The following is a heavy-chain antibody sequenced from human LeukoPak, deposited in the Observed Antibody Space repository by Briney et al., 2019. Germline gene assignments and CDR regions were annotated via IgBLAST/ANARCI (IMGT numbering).Heavy chain of an antibody. Sequence: GGSLRLSCAASGFPFSSYAMHWVRQAPGKGLEWVAVISYDGSNKYYADSVKGRFTISRDNSKNTLYLQMNSLRAEDTAVYYCARESGIAAAGGFDYWGQGTLVTVSS. CDR1: GFPFSSYA. V-gene: IGHV3-30-3*01. D-gene: IGHD6-13*01. CDR2: ISYDGSNK. J-gene: IGHJ4*02. CDR3: ARESGIAAAGGFDY.